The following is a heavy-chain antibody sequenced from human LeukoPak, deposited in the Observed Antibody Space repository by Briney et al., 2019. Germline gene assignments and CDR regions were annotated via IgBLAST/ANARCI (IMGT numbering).Heavy chain of an antibody. CDR2: ISSNGGST. V-gene: IGHV3-64D*09. J-gene: IGHJ4*02. Sequence: PGGSLRLSCSASGFXLSSFAMHWVRQAPGKGLEYVSAISSNGGSTYYADSVKGRFTISRDNSKNTLYLQMSSLRVEDTAVYYCVKDRGQLVRDFDYWGQGTLVTVSS. CDR3: VKDRGQLVRDFDY. D-gene: IGHD6-13*01. CDR1: GFXLSSFA.